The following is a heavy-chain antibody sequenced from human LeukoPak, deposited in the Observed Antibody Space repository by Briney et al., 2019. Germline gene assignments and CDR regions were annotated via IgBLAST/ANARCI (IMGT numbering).Heavy chain of an antibody. CDR3: ARYSSRGFDY. D-gene: IGHD6-13*01. V-gene: IGHV4-34*01. CDR1: RGSFSGY. CDR2: IHHSGST. J-gene: IGHJ4*02. Sequence: PSETLSLTCAVYRGSFSGYWSWIRQPPGKGLEWIGEIHHSGSTNYNPSLKSRVTISVDTSKNQFSLKLSSVTAADTAVYYCARYSSRGFDYWGQGTLVTVSS.